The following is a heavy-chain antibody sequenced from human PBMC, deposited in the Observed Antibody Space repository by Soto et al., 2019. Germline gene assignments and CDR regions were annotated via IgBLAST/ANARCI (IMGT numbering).Heavy chain of an antibody. Sequence: ETLSLTCTVSGASISSYYWSWIRQPAGKGLEWIGRLFTTESTNYNPSLKSRVTMSVDTSKNQFSLKLNSVTAADPAVYYRARGADGAGNSTDWFDPWGEGTLVT. CDR3: ARGADGAGNSTDWFDP. CDR1: GASISSYY. D-gene: IGHD3-10*01. J-gene: IGHJ5*02. V-gene: IGHV4-4*07. CDR2: LFTTEST.